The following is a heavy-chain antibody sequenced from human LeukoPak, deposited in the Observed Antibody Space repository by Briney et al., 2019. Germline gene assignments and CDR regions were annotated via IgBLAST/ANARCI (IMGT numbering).Heavy chain of an antibody. V-gene: IGHV3-33*05. CDR2: ISHDGSDK. CDR1: RFTFSNYG. D-gene: IGHD1-26*01. CDR3: ARDKGGPSPCWYCDL. Sequence: GGSLRLSCAASRFTFSNYGIHWVRQAPGQGLEWVAFISHDGSDKYFADSVKGRFTISRDNSRNTLNLQMNTLRVEDTAVYYCARDKGGPSPCWYCDLWGRGTLVTVSS. J-gene: IGHJ2*01.